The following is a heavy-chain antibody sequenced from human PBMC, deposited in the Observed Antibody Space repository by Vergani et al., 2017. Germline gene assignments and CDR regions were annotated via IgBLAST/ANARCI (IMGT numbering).Heavy chain of an antibody. Sequence: QVQLVQSGAEVKKPGSSVKVSCKASGGTFSSYAINWVRQATGQGLEWMGWLNPKSGNTGHAQKFQGRVTMTRNTSISTAYMELSSLRSDDTAVYYCARGITVVRGASGYWGQGTLVTVSS. D-gene: IGHD3-10*01. CDR2: LNPKSGNT. V-gene: IGHV1-8*02. J-gene: IGHJ4*02. CDR1: GGTFSSYA. CDR3: ARGITVVRGASGY.